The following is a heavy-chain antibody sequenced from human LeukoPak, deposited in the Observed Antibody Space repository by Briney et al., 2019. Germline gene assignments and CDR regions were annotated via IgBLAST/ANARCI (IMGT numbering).Heavy chain of an antibody. Sequence: GASVKVSCKASGYTFTGYYMHRVRQAPGQGLEWMGWINPNSGGTNYAQKFQGRVTMTRDTSISTAYMELSRLRSDDTAVYYCARDTAMETPHYYYYMDVWGKGTTVTVSS. D-gene: IGHD5-18*01. J-gene: IGHJ6*03. CDR1: GYTFTGYY. CDR2: INPNSGGT. V-gene: IGHV1-2*02. CDR3: ARDTAMETPHYYYYMDV.